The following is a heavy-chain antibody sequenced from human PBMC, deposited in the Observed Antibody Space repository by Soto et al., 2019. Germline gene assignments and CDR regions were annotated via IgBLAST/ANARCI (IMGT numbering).Heavy chain of an antibody. Sequence: QVQLQQSGPGLVKPSETLSLTCTVSSGPSSSHNWGWIRQPPGRGLEWIGYVYDTGDTSYNPSLRSRSTTSAATTTTHTSLTQTSVTAADTAVSYCVRRATGYLHGLVDVWGQGTTVSVSS. V-gene: IGHV4-59*08. CDR1: SGPSSSHN. CDR2: VYDTGDT. D-gene: IGHD1-1*01. J-gene: IGHJ6*02. CDR3: VRRATGYLHGLVDV.